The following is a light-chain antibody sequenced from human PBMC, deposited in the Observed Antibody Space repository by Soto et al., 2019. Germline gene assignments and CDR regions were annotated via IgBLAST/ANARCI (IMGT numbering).Light chain of an antibody. CDR1: ETINNY. CDR2: AAS. Sequence: DIGMTQSPSSLSVSVGDGVTLTCRASETINNYLNWYQQKPGRAPKLLIHAASTLQSGVPSRFSGSGSGTDFTLTISSLQPEDFATYSCQQSYTTPWTFGLGTRVEI. CDR3: QQSYTTPWT. V-gene: IGKV1-39*01. J-gene: IGKJ1*01.